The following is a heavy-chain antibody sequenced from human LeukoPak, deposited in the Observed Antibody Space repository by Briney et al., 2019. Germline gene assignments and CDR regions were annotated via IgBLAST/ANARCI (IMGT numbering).Heavy chain of an antibody. CDR2: IYTSGST. J-gene: IGHJ2*01. V-gene: IGHV4-4*07. CDR1: GVSISSYY. D-gene: IGHD4-17*01. CDR3: ARVFDYDWYFDL. Sequence: SETLSLTCTVSGVSISSYYWSWIRQPAGKGLEWIGRIYTSGSTNYNPSLKSRVTMSVDTSKKQLSLKLSSVTAADTAVYYCARVFDYDWYFDLWGRGTLVTVSS.